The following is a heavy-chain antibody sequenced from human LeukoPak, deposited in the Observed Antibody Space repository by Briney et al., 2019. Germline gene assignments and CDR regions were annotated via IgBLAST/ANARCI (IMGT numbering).Heavy chain of an antibody. CDR3: ARGPSAGARGYYYYYYYMDV. V-gene: IGHV4-34*01. CDR1: GGSFSGYY. Sequence: PSETLSLTCAVYGGSFSGYYWSWIRQPPGKGLEWIGEINHSGSTNYNPSLKSRATISVDTSKNQFSLKLSSVTAADTAVYYCARGPSAGARGYYYYYYYMDVWGKGPRSPSP. CDR2: INHSGST. J-gene: IGHJ6*03. D-gene: IGHD6-13*01.